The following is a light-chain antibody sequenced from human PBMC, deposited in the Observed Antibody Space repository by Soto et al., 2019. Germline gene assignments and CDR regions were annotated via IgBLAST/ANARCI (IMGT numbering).Light chain of an antibody. V-gene: IGKV3-15*01. CDR2: GAS. Sequence: IVVTHSLAALSVYTGERATLSCWASQSVSSNLAWYQQKPGQAPRLLIYGASTRATGIPARFSGSGSGTEFTLTISRLQSDDLALYYCPPYHHYTFAQG. CDR1: QSVSSN. J-gene: IGKJ1*01. CDR3: PPYHHYT.